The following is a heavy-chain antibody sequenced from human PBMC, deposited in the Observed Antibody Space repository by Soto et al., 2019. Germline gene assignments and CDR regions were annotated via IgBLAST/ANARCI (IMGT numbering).Heavy chain of an antibody. J-gene: IGHJ4*02. V-gene: IGHV1-69*12. CDR1: GGTFSSYA. Sequence: QVQLVQSGAEVKKPGSSVKVSCKASGGTFSSYAISWVRQAPGQGLEWMGGIIPIFGTANYAQKFQGRVASTEDESTSTAYMELSSLRSEDTAVYYCARGECISTSCYAVDYWGQGTLVTVSS. D-gene: IGHD2-2*01. CDR2: IIPIFGTA. CDR3: ARGECISTSCYAVDY.